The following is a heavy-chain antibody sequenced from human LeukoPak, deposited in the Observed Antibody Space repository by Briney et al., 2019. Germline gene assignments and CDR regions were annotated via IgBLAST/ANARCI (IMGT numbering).Heavy chain of an antibody. CDR1: GFSLNTRGVG. J-gene: IGHJ4*02. D-gene: IGHD3-22*01. CDR2: IYWDDDR. CDR3: AHRKNYCESSVFDN. V-gene: IGHV2-5*02. Sequence: SGPTLVNATQTLTLTCTFCGFSLNTRGVGVGWIRQPPGRALEWLALIYWDDDRRYSPSLKSRLTITKDTSKNQVVLTMTNMDPVDTATYFCAHRKNYCESSVFDNWGQGTLVTVSS.